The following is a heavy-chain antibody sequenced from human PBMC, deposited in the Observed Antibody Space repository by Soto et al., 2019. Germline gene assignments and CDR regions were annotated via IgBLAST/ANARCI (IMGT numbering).Heavy chain of an antibody. CDR3: ARDLVVIIALNDAFDI. CDR1: GFTFSSYS. CDR2: ISSSSSTI. D-gene: IGHD3-22*01. Sequence: HPGGSLRLSCAASGFTFSSYSMNWVRQAPGKGLEWVSYISSSSSTIYYADSVKGRFTISRDNAKNSLYLQMNSLRAEDTAVYYCARDLVVIIALNDAFDIWGQGTMVTVSS. J-gene: IGHJ3*02. V-gene: IGHV3-48*01.